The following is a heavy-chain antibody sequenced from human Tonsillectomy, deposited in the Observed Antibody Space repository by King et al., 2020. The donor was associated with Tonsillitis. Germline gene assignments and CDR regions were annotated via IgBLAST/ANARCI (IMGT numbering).Heavy chain of an antibody. V-gene: IGHV3-74*01. CDR2: INSDGSST. J-gene: IGHJ6*02. CDR3: ARELRFSYYGMDV. CDR1: GFTFSSYW. D-gene: IGHD3-3*01. Sequence: VQLVESGGGLVQPGGSLRLSCAASGFTFSSYWMHWDRQAPGKGLVWVSRINSDGSSTSYADSVKGRFTISRDNAKNTLYLQMNSLRAEDTAVYYCARELRFSYYGMDVWGQGTTVTVSS.